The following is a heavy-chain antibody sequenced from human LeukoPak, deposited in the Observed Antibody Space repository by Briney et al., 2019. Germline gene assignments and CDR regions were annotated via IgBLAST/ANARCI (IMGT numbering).Heavy chain of an antibody. Sequence: SDTLSLTRTVSGGSIRSYYWRWIRQPPGKGLGWIGYIYCSGSTNYNPSLKSRVTISADTSKDQISLKLSSVDAADTAVYYCARDLAGVDYWGKGTLVTVSS. CDR3: ARDLAGVDY. J-gene: IGHJ4*02. D-gene: IGHD6-19*01. CDR2: IYCSGST. V-gene: IGHV4-59*12. CDR1: GGSIRSYY.